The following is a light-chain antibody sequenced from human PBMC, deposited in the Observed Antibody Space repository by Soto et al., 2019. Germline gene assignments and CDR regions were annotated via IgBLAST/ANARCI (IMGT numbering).Light chain of an antibody. CDR3: QVWDSSTVV. CDR1: NIGRKN. Sequence: SYELTQPLSVSVALGQTARITCGGNNIGRKNVHWYHQKPCQAPVLVIYRDSNRPSGIPERFSGSNSGNTATLTISGAQAGDEADYYCQVWDSSTVVFGGGTKLTVL. CDR2: RDS. V-gene: IGLV3-9*01. J-gene: IGLJ3*02.